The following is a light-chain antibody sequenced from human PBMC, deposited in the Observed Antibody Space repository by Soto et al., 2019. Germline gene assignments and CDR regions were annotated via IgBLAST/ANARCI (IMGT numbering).Light chain of an antibody. CDR2: AVS. J-gene: IGKJ5*01. CDR1: QSLLHSDGKTY. Sequence: DIVMTQSPLSLSVTPGQPASISCKSSQSLLHSDGKTYLYWYLQKPGQPPQLLISAVSNRFSGXPXRSXGSGSGTDFTLKISRVEAEDVGIYYCMQSTQLPSITFGQGTRLEIK. V-gene: IGKV2D-29*01. CDR3: MQSTQLPSIT.